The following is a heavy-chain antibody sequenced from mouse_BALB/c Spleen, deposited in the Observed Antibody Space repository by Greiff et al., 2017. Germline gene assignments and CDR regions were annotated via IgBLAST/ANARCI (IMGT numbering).Heavy chain of an antibody. Sequence: QVQLKESGAELVRPGTSVKVSCKASGYAFTNYLIEWVKQRPGQGLEWIGVINPGSGGTNYNEKFKGKATLTADKSSSTAYMQLSSLTSDDSAVYFCARRGQLGAWFAYWGQGTLVTVSA. J-gene: IGHJ3*01. CDR3: ARRGQLGAWFAY. D-gene: IGHD3-2*01. CDR1: GYAFTNYL. V-gene: IGHV1-54*01. CDR2: INPGSGGT.